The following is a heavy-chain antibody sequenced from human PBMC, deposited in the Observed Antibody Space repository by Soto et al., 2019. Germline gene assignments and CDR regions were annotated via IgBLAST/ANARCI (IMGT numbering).Heavy chain of an antibody. J-gene: IGHJ3*01. D-gene: IGHD1-26*01. V-gene: IGHV1-18*01. CDR2: LSAYNGDT. CDR3: ARWSAIVGGAEALDV. CDR1: GYTFINYG. Sequence: QVQLVQSGAEVKKPGASVRVSCKTSGYTFINYGITWVRQAPGQGLEWMGGLSAYNGDTSSSEKLQDRFTMTTDTSTNTVYMDLRSLTSAATAVYDCARWSAIVGGAEALDVWGQGTMVIVSS.